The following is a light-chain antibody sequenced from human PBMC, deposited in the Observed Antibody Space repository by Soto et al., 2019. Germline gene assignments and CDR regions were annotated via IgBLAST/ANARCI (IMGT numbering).Light chain of an antibody. CDR1: SSDIGLYNY. CDR3: SSLSTASTPID. J-gene: IGLJ1*01. V-gene: IGLV2-14*01. CDR2: EVN. Sequence: QSALSQPASMSGSPGQSITIPCTGASSDIGLYNYVSWYQHHPGKAPKLLISEVNVRPSGLSDRFSASKAGNTAFLTISAPQPGDEAYYSGSSLSTASTPIDFGSGTKVTVL.